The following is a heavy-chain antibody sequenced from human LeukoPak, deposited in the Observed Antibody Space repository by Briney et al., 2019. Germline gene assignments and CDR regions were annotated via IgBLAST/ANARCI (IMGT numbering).Heavy chain of an antibody. CDR2: IRYDGSEK. Sequence: GGSLRLSCAASGFTFSSYGIHWVRQAPGKGLEWVAFIRYDGSEKYYADSVKGRFTTSRDNSKSTLYLQMSSLRPEDTAVYYCAKGRGSSGYIYFDYWGQGTLVTVSS. CDR1: GFTFSSYG. V-gene: IGHV3-30*02. J-gene: IGHJ4*02. CDR3: AKGRGSSGYIYFDY. D-gene: IGHD6-19*01.